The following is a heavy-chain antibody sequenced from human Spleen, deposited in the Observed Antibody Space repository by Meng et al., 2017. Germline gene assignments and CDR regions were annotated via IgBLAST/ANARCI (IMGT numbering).Heavy chain of an antibody. CDR2: IYYSGST. CDR3: ARVETATTNPYFDY. Sequence: QVQLQESGAGLVKPSQTLSPTCTGSGGSISSGDYYWSWIRQPPGRGLEWIGYIYYSGSTYYNPSLRSRVTISVDTSKNQFSLILTSVTAADTAVYFCARVETATTNPYFDYWGQGTLVTVSS. V-gene: IGHV4-30-4*01. D-gene: IGHD5-24*01. CDR1: GGSISSGDYY. J-gene: IGHJ4*02.